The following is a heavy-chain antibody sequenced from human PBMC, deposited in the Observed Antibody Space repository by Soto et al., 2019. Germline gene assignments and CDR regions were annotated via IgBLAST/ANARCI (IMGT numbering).Heavy chain of an antibody. CDR2: IYYSGST. D-gene: IGHD2-21*02. CDR3: GGVCGGDCHHGMDG. CDR1: GGSISSGGYY. V-gene: IGHV4-31*03. Sequence: QVQLQESGPGLVKPSQTLSLTCTVSGGSISSGGYYWSWIRQHPGKGLEWIGYIYYSGSTYHNPSLQGRVNISVDTSKNQFSLKLSSVTAGGTAVYYCGGVCGGDCHHGMDGWGPGTTVTLSS. J-gene: IGHJ6*02.